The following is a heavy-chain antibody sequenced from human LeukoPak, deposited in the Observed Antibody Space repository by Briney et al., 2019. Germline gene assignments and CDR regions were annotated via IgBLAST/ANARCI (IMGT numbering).Heavy chain of an antibody. J-gene: IGHJ4*02. D-gene: IGHD1-26*01. Sequence: SETLSLTCTVSSGSISSGTYYWSWIRQPAGKGLEWIGRIYSSGSTNYNPSLKSRVTISVDTSKKQFSLKLSSVTAADTAVYYCARAAHSGSLAPFDYWGQGTLVTVSS. CDR2: IYSSGST. V-gene: IGHV4-61*02. CDR1: SGSISSGTYY. CDR3: ARAAHSGSLAPFDY.